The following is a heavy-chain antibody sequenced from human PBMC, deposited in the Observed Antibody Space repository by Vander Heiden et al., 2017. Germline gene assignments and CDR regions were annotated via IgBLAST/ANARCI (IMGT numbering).Heavy chain of an antibody. D-gene: IGHD3-10*01. Sequence: EVQLVKSGGGLVQPGGSLRVSCEASGFNFRYYAMTWVRQAPGKGLEWVSTISGSGNDADYAGSVKGRFIISRDNSKNTLYLQMNSLRAGDTALYYCAKEGLWYGGNWFDPWGQGTLVTVSS. CDR2: ISGSGNDA. CDR1: GFNFRYYA. J-gene: IGHJ5*01. CDR3: AKEGLWYGGNWFDP. V-gene: IGHV3-23*04.